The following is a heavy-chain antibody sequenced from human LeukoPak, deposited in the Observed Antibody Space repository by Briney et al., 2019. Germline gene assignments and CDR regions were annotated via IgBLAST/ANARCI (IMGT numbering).Heavy chain of an antibody. CDR3: AKGFNIVVVVPAATPYFPFDI. Sequence: GGSLRLSCAASGFTFSSYAMSWGRQAPGKGVEWVSATSGGGGSTYYADAVKGRFTISRDNSKNTLYLQMNSLRAEDTAVYYCAKGFNIVVVVPAATPYFPFDIWGQGTMVTVSS. J-gene: IGHJ3*02. CDR1: GFTFSSYA. V-gene: IGHV3-23*01. D-gene: IGHD2-2*01. CDR2: TSGGGGST.